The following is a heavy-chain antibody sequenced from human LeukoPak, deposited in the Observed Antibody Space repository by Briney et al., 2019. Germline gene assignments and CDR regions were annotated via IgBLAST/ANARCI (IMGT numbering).Heavy chain of an antibody. D-gene: IGHD2-15*01. CDR3: ARDLADIVVVVAAPYYYYGMDV. CDR2: INTSGGST. V-gene: IGHV1-46*01. Sequence: ASVTVSCKASGYTFTSYYMHWVRQSPGQGLEWMGIINTSGGSTRHAQEFQGRVTMITDTSTSTVYMELNSLRSEDPAVYYCARDLADIVVVVAAPYYYYGMDVWGKGTTVTVSS. CDR1: GYTFTSYY. J-gene: IGHJ6*04.